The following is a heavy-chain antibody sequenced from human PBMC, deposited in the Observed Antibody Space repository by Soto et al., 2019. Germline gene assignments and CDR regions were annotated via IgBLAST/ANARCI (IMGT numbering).Heavy chain of an antibody. J-gene: IGHJ4*02. V-gene: IGHV3-30*18. CDR2: ISYDGSNE. D-gene: IGHD6-13*01. CDR3: AKDLTALAAAGAPIDY. Sequence: QVLLVESGGGVVQPGRSLGLSCAASGLPFGGFGMHWVRQAQGKGLEWVAIISYDGSNEYSADSVKGRFTISRDNSKNTLYLQMNNLRAEDTAVYYCAKDLTALAAAGAPIDYWGQGTLVTVSS. CDR1: GLPFGGFG.